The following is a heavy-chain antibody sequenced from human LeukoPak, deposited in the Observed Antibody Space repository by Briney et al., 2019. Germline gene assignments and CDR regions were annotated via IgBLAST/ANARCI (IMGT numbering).Heavy chain of an antibody. CDR2: INSDGSST. CDR3: TRVGLTSGSYFSFDY. V-gene: IGHV3-74*01. Sequence: GGSLRLSCAASGFTFSSYWMHWVRQAPGKGLVWFSRINSDGSSTNYAGSVKGRFTISRDNAKNTLYLQMNSLRVEDTAVYYCTRVGLTSGSYFSFDYWGQGTLVTVSS. CDR1: GFTFSSYW. D-gene: IGHD1-26*01. J-gene: IGHJ4*02.